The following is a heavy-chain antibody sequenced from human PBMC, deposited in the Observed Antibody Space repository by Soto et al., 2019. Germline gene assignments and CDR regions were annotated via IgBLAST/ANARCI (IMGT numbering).Heavy chain of an antibody. V-gene: IGHV1-69*02. J-gene: IGHJ4*02. CDR2: IIPILGIA. Sequence: QVQLVQSGAEVKKPGSSVKVSCKASGGTFSSYTISWVRQAPGQGLEWMGRIIPILGIANYAQKFQGRVTITADKSTSTAYMELSSLRSEDTAVYYCARAEGGGFGELLRDYWGQGTLVTVSS. CDR3: ARAEGGGFGELLRDY. CDR1: GGTFSSYT. D-gene: IGHD3-10*01.